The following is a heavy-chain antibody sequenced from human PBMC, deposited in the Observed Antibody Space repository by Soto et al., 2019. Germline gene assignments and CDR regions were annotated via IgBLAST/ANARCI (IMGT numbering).Heavy chain of an antibody. V-gene: IGHV3-33*01. J-gene: IGHJ2*01. CDR1: RFTFRNYG. Sequence: QEQLVESGGGVVQPGTSLRLSCAASRFTFRNYGMHWVRQSPGKGLEWVAVISYDGRTQYYADSVEGRFTISRDNSRNTLYLERSSLRAEDTAVYYCTRDISSRYYDLGGRGTLVPVSS. CDR2: ISYDGRTQ. CDR3: TRDISSRYYDL.